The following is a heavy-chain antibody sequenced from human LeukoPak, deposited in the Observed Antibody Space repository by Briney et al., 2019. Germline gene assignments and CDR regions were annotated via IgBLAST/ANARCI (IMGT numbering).Heavy chain of an antibody. V-gene: IGHV3-23*01. Sequence: PGGSLRLSCAASGFTFSSYAMSWVRQAPGKGLEWVSAISGSGGSTYYADSVKGRFTISRDNSKNTLYLRMNSLRAEDTAVYYCAKQGARRITAICFDYWGQGTLVTVSS. CDR2: ISGSGGST. J-gene: IGHJ4*02. CDR3: AKQGARRITAICFDY. D-gene: IGHD6-6*01. CDR1: GFTFSSYA.